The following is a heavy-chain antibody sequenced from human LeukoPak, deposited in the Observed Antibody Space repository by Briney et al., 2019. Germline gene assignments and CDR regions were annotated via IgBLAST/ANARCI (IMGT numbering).Heavy chain of an antibody. J-gene: IGHJ4*02. Sequence: GALVLSLAGSGLPFMRYSMGWVRQAPGKGLEGGANIKDSGMEKKYLDSVKGRFTISRDNAKNSLYLQMTSPRVEDTALYFCARWRGAQSEFDYWGQGTQVTVSS. CDR1: GLPFMRYS. CDR2: IKDSGMEK. CDR3: ARWRGAQSEFDY. V-gene: IGHV3-7*01. D-gene: IGHD3-3*01.